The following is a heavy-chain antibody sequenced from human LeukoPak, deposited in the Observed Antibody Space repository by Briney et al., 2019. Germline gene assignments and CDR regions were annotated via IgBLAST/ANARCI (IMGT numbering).Heavy chain of an antibody. Sequence: SETLSLTCAVYGGSFSGYYWSWIRQPPGKGLEWIGEINHSGSTNYNPSLKSRDTISVDTSKNQFSLKLSSVTAADTAVYYCARGSPSTVTKIVRFDYWGQGTLVTVSS. CDR3: ARGSPSTVTKIVRFDY. CDR1: GGSFSGYY. CDR2: INHSGST. J-gene: IGHJ4*02. D-gene: IGHD4-17*01. V-gene: IGHV4-34*01.